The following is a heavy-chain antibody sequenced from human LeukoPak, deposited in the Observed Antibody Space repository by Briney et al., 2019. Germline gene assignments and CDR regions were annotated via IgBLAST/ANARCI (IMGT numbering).Heavy chain of an antibody. J-gene: IGHJ4*02. CDR2: ISSKGHST. CDR3: AKRYPISAVVTAAPFDY. V-gene: IGHV3-64D*06. D-gene: IGHD2-21*02. CDR1: GFTFSSFV. Sequence: GGSLRLSCSASGFTFSSFVMHWVRQAPGKGLEYVSAISSKGHSTYYADSVKGRFTISRDNSKNRLYLQMSSLRAEDTAVYYCAKRYPISAVVTAAPFDYWGQGTLVTVSS.